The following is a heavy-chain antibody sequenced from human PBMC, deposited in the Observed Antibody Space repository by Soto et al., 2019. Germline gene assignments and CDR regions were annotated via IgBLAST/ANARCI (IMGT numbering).Heavy chain of an antibody. CDR3: ARDGEAGTWYYYYYGMDV. Sequence: ASVKVSCKASGYTFTSYDINWVRQATGQGLEWMGWMNPNSGNTGYAQKFQGRVTMTRNTSISTAYMELSSLRSEDTAVYCCARDGEAGTWYYYYYGMDVWGQGTTVTVSS. CDR2: MNPNSGNT. CDR1: GYTFTSYD. V-gene: IGHV1-8*01. J-gene: IGHJ6*02. D-gene: IGHD6-19*01.